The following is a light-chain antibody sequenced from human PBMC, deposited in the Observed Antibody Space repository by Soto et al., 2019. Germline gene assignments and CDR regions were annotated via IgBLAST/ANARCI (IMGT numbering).Light chain of an antibody. Sequence: DIQMTQSPYSLSATVGDRVPITCRASQDIRFWLAWYQQKPGKAPKPLIYGASSLQTGVPSRFSGSGSRTDFTLTIIDLQPEDSATYYCQQGHSFPLTFGGGTKVDIK. CDR2: GAS. CDR1: QDIRFW. CDR3: QQGHSFPLT. J-gene: IGKJ4*01. V-gene: IGKV1-12*01.